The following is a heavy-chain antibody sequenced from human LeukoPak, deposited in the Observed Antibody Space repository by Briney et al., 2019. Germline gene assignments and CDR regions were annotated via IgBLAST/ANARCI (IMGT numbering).Heavy chain of an antibody. V-gene: IGHV4-4*07. CDR2: IYTSGST. CDR1: GGSISSYY. J-gene: IGHJ4*02. Sequence: PSETLSLTCTVSGGSISSYYWSWIRQPAGKGLEWIGRIYTSGSTNYNPSLKSRVTMSVDTSKNQFSLKLSSVTAADTAVYYCAKDRVLIAISTLQHFDYWGQGTLVTVSS. D-gene: IGHD2-21*01. CDR3: AKDRVLIAISTLQHFDY.